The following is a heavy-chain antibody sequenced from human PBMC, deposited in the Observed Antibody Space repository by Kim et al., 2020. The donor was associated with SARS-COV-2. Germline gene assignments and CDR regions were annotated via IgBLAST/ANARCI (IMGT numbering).Heavy chain of an antibody. J-gene: IGHJ2*01. D-gene: IGHD6-19*01. CDR3: ARHQRNSSGWY. Sequence: SETLSLTCTVSGGSLSSCCYYWIRQRDGTGLEWVWIGYANYSTDTNYNPNLKSTVTISADTTQNSLTLKLGTATAAAAADYYCARHQRNSSGWY. CDR1: GGSLSSCCYY. V-gene: IGHV4-39*01. CDR2: ANYSTDT.